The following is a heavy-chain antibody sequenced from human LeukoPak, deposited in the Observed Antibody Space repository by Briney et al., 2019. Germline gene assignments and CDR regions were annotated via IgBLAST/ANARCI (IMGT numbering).Heavy chain of an antibody. J-gene: IGHJ4*02. CDR1: GYTFTGYY. CDR2: INPNSGGT. D-gene: IGHD5-18*01. V-gene: IGHV1-2*02. Sequence: ASVKVCCKASGYTFTGYYMHWVRNAPGQGLEWMGWINPNSGGTNYAQKFQGRVTMTRDTSISTAYMELSRLRSDDTAVYYCARTRQPSPHFDYWGQGTLVTVSS. CDR3: ARTRQPSPHFDY.